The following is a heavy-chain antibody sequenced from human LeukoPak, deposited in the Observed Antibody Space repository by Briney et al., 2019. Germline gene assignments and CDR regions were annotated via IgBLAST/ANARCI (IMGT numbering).Heavy chain of an antibody. CDR2: ISAYNGNT. D-gene: IGHD3-3*01. Sequence: ASVKVSCKASGYTFTSYGISWVRQAPGQGLEWMGWISAYNGNTNYAQKLQGRVTMTTDTSTSTAYMELRSLRSDDTAVYYCARDSYYDLWSGYYTYYYYYGMDVWGQGTTVTVSS. V-gene: IGHV1-18*01. CDR1: GYTFTSYG. CDR3: ARDSYYDLWSGYYTYYYYYGMDV. J-gene: IGHJ6*02.